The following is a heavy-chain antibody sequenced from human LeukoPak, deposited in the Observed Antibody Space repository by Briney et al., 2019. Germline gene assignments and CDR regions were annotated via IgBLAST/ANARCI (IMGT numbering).Heavy chain of an antibody. CDR1: GFTFRPYA. J-gene: IGHJ5*02. V-gene: IGHV3-23*01. D-gene: IGHD6-6*01. Sequence: GGSLRLSGAASGFTFRPYAMSGARQAPGGGRGWASPISGSADTTYYADSVKGRFTISRDNSKNTLYLQMNSLRAEDTAVYYCAKDSLIFYSSSSWFDPWGQGTLVTVSS. CDR2: ISGSADTT. CDR3: AKDSLIFYSSSSWFDP.